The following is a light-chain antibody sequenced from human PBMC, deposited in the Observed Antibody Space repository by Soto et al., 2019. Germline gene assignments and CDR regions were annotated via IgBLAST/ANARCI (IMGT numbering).Light chain of an antibody. CDR1: QTISRW. J-gene: IGKJ5*01. CDR2: DAS. Sequence: DIQLTQTPSTVSASVGDEVAITCRASQTISRWLAWYQQKPGRAPKLLICDASTLESGVPSRFSGSGSETEFTLTISRLQPDDFATSFCHSRAFGQGTRLEIK. CDR3: HSRA. V-gene: IGKV1-5*01.